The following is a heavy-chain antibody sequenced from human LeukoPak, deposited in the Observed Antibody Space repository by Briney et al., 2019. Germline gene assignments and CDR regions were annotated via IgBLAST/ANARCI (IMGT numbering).Heavy chain of an antibody. Sequence: SGPALVKPTQTLTLTCTVSGFSLSTSGMCVSWIRQPPGKALEWLARIDWDDDKYYSTSLKTRLTISKTTYKNPVTLKMTNMDPVDTDTYYCERIKHPHGGPKTYAFDIWGQGTMVTVSS. V-gene: IGHV2-70*11. CDR2: IDWDDDK. J-gene: IGHJ3*02. D-gene: IGHD4-23*01. CDR1: GFSLSTSGMC. CDR3: ERIKHPHGGPKTYAFDI.